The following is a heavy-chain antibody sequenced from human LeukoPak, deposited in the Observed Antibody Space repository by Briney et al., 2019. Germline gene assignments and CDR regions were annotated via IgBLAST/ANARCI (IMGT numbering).Heavy chain of an antibody. CDR1: GGTFSSYA. J-gene: IGHJ4*02. CDR2: IIPILGIA. Sequence: SVKVSCKASGGTFSSYAISWVRQAPGRGLEWMGRIIPILGIANYAQKFQGRVTITADKSTSTAYMELSSLRSEDTAVYYCARASSSSSGYWGQGTLVTVSS. D-gene: IGHD6-6*01. CDR3: ARASSSSSGY. V-gene: IGHV1-69*04.